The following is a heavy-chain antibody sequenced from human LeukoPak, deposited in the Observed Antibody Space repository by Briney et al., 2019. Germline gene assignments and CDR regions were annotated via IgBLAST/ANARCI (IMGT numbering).Heavy chain of an antibody. Sequence: PGGSLRLPCAASGFTFNSHWMSWVRQAPERGLEWVANINQDGSEKNHVDSVRGRFTISRDNAKNSLYLQMNSLRVEDTAVYYCARDVNGGSFDYWGQGTLVTVSS. CDR1: GFTFNSHW. J-gene: IGHJ4*02. CDR3: ARDVNGGSFDY. CDR2: INQDGSEK. V-gene: IGHV3-7*01. D-gene: IGHD4-23*01.